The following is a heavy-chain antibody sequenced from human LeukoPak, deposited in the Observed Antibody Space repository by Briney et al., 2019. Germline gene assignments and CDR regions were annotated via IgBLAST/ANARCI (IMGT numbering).Heavy chain of an antibody. V-gene: IGHV3-21*04. CDR1: GFTFSSYS. CDR2: ISSSSSYI. D-gene: IGHD1-26*01. Sequence: PGGSLRLSSAASGFTFSSYSMNWVRQAPGKGLEWVSSISSSSSYIYYADSVKGRFTISRDNAKNSLYLQMNTLRAGDTAVYYCARAWGGATDYWGQGTLVTVSS. CDR3: ARAWGGATDY. J-gene: IGHJ4*02.